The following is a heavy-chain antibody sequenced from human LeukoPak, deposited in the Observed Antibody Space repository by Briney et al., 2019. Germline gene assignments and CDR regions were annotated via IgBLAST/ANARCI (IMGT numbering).Heavy chain of an antibody. J-gene: IGHJ4*02. CDR1: GFTFSDYY. CDR3: AKDKIVVIRPHFDY. V-gene: IGHV3-11*01. CDR2: ISSSGTTI. Sequence: GGSLRLSCAASGFTFSDYYMSWIRQAPGKGLEWVSYISSSGTTIYYADSVKGRFTISRDNSKNTLYLQMNSLRAEDTAVYYCAKDKIVVIRPHFDYWGQGTLVTVSS. D-gene: IGHD3-22*01.